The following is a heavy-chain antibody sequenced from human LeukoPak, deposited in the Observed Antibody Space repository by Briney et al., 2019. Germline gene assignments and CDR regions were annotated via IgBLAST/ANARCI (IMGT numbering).Heavy chain of an antibody. CDR3: AREPRQLLWFGGFFDY. D-gene: IGHD3-10*01. CDR1: GYTFTSYD. Sequence: ASVKVSCKASGYTFTSYDINWVRQATGQGLEWMGWMNPNSGNTGYAQKFQGRVTMTRNTSISTAYMELSSLRSEDTAVYYCAREPRQLLWFGGFFDYWGQGTLVTVSS. J-gene: IGHJ4*02. V-gene: IGHV1-8*01. CDR2: MNPNSGNT.